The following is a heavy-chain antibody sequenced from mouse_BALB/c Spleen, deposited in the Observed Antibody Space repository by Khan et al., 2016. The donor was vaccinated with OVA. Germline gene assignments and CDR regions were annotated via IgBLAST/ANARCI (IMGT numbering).Heavy chain of an antibody. CDR2: ISYSGST. Sequence: EVKLEESGPGLVKPSQSLSLTCTVTGYSITSDYAWNWIRQFPGNKLEWMGYISYSGSTNYNPSLKSRISITRDKSKNQFFLQLNSVTTEDTATYYCARDGSRYNYVMDYWGQGTSGTVSS. CDR1: GYSITSDYA. J-gene: IGHJ4*01. CDR3: ARDGSRYNYVMDY. D-gene: IGHD2-3*01. V-gene: IGHV3-2*02.